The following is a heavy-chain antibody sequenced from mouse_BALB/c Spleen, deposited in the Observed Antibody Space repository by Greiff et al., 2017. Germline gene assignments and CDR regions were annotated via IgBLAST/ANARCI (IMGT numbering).Heavy chain of an antibody. CDR3: ARDARSSYWYFDV. V-gene: IGHV7-3*02. CDR2: IRNKANGYTT. J-gene: IGHJ1*01. D-gene: IGHD1-1*01. CDR1: GFTFTDYY. Sequence: VQLQQSGGGLVQPGGSLRLSCATSGFTFTDYYMSWVRQPPGKALEWLGFIRNKANGYTTEYSASVKGRFTISRDNSQSILYLQMNTLRAEDSATYYCARDARSSYWYFDVWGAGTTVTVSS.